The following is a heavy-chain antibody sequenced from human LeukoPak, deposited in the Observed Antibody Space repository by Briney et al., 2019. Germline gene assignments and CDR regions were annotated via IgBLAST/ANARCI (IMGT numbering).Heavy chain of an antibody. CDR1: GFTFSTYS. D-gene: IGHD4-11*01. CDR2: ISSSSSTI. Sequence: GGSLRLSCAASGFTFSTYSMNWVRQAPGKGLEWVSYISSSSSTIYYADSVKGRFTISRDNAKNSLYLQMNSLRAEDTAVYYCARDARFHGYGNYVMPFDYWGQGTLVTVSS. J-gene: IGHJ4*02. CDR3: ARDARFHGYGNYVMPFDY. V-gene: IGHV3-48*01.